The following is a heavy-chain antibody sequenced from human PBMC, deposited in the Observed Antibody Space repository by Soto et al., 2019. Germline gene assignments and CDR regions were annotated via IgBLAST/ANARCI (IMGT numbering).Heavy chain of an antibody. CDR2: IIPIFGTA. V-gene: IGHV1-69*01. CDR3: ARGWGYDSNDYYYAY. CDR1: GGTFSRHA. Sequence: QVQLVQSGAEVRKPGSSVKVSRKASGGTFSRHAISWVRQAPGQGLEWMGGIIPIFGTANHAQKFKGRVTIIADESTSTVYMELSSLRSEDTAMYYCARGWGYDSNDYYYAYWGQGTLVIVSS. J-gene: IGHJ4*02. D-gene: IGHD3-22*01.